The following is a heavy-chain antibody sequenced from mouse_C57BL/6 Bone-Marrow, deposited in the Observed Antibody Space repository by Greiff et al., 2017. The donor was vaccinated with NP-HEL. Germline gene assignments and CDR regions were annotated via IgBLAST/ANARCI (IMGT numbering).Heavy chain of an antibody. D-gene: IGHD1-1*01. Sequence: QVQLQQPGAELVRPGTSVKLSCKASGYTFTSYWMHWVKQRPGQGLEWIGVIDPSDSYTNYNQKFKGKATLTVDTSSSTAYMQLSSLTSEDSAVYYCARRYGSSYGRNYFDYWGQGTTLTVSS. V-gene: IGHV1-59*01. J-gene: IGHJ2*01. CDR3: ARRYGSSYGRNYFDY. CDR1: GYTFTSYW. CDR2: IDPSDSYT.